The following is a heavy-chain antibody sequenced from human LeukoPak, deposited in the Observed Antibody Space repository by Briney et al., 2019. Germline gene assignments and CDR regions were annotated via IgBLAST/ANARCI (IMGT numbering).Heavy chain of an antibody. CDR2: IKQDGSEK. CDR1: GFTFSSYW. CDR3: ARLLYSGYDPYYYYGMDV. V-gene: IGHV3-7*01. J-gene: IGHJ6*02. D-gene: IGHD5-12*01. Sequence: PGGSLRLSCAASGFTFSSYWMHWVRQAPGKGLEWVANIKQDGSEKYYVDSVKGRFTISRDNAKNSLYLQMNSLRAEDTAVYYCARLLYSGYDPYYYYGMDVWGQGTTVTVSS.